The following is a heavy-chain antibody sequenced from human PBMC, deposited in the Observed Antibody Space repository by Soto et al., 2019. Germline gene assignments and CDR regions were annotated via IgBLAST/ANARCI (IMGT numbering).Heavy chain of an antibody. J-gene: IGHJ4*02. CDR2: INAGNGNT. V-gene: IGHV1-3*01. Sequence: QVQLVQSGAEVKKPGASVKVSCKASGYTFTSYAMHWVRQAPGQRLEWMGWINAGNGNTKNSQKFQGRVTITRDTSASTAYMELSSLRSEDTAVYYCARVGVVVVAATTNFDYWGQGTLVTVSS. CDR3: ARVGVVVVAATTNFDY. D-gene: IGHD2-15*01. CDR1: GYTFTSYA.